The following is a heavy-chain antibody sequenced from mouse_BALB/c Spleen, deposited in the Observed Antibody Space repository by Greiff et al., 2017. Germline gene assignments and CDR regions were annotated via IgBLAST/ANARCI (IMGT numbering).Heavy chain of an antibody. V-gene: IGHV1-18*01. J-gene: IGHJ1*01. CDR3: ARSVYYYGNRYWYFDV. CDR2: INPNNGGT. D-gene: IGHD2-1*01. CDR1: GYTFTDYN. Sequence: EVQLQQSGPELVKPGASVKIPCKASGYTFTDYNMDWVKQSDGKSLEWIGDINPNNGGTIYNQKFKGKATLTVDKSSSTAYMELRSLTSEDTAVYYCARSVYYYGNRYWYFDVWGAGTTVTVSS.